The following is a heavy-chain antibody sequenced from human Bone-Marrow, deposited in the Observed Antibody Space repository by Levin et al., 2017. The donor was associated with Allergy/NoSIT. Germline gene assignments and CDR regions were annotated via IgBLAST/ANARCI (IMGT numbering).Heavy chain of an antibody. D-gene: IGHD6-19*01. CDR3: ARVVLSHEGSGWYNYYYGMDV. J-gene: IGHJ6*02. CDR1: GGSISSSSYY. V-gene: IGHV4-39*07. Sequence: SETLSLTCTVSGGSISSSSYYWGWIRQPPGKGLEWIGSIYYSGSTYYNPSLKSRVTISVDTSKNQFSLKLSSVTAADTAVYYCARVVLSHEGSGWYNYYYGMDVWGQGTTVTVSS. CDR2: IYYSGST.